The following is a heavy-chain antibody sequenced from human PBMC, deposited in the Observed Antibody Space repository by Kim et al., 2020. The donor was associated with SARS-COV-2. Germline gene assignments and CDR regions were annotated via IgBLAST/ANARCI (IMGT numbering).Heavy chain of an antibody. CDR1: GFTFSSYA. J-gene: IGHJ2*01. D-gene: IGHD2-2*01. CDR3: AKDRCCSSTSCYGMGWYFDL. V-gene: IGHV3-23*01. Sequence: GGSLRLFCAASGFTFSSYAMSWVRQAPGKGLECVSTISGVGGSTNYADSVKGRFTISRDNSKNTLYLQMNTLRAEDTAVYYCAKDRCCSSTSCYGMGWYFDLWGGGTLVTVSS. CDR2: ISGVGGST.